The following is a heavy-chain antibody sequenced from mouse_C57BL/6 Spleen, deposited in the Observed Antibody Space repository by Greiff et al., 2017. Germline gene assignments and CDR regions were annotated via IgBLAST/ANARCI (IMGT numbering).Heavy chain of an antibody. CDR3: TKLGREGFAY. CDR1: GFTFSNYW. D-gene: IGHD4-1*01. V-gene: IGHV6-3*01. J-gene: IGHJ3*01. Sequence: EVKLVESGGGLVQPGGSMKLSCVASGFTFSNYWMNWVRQSPEKGLEWVAQIRLKSDNYATHYAESVKGRFTISRDDSKSSVYLQMNNLRAEDTGIYYCTKLGREGFAYWGQGTLVTVSA. CDR2: IRLKSDNYAT.